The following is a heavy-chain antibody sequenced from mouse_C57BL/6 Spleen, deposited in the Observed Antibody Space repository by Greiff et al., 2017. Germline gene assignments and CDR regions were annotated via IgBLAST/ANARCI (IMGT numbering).Heavy chain of an antibody. Sequence: VQLQQSGPELVKPGASVKISCKASGYSFTGYYMNWVKQSPEKSLEWIGEINPSTGGTTYNQKFKAKATLTVDKSSSTAYMQLKSLTSEDSAVYYCARRGSYYGSYWYFEVWGTGTTVTVSS. CDR2: INPSTGGT. CDR1: GYSFTGYY. V-gene: IGHV1-42*01. CDR3: ARRGSYYGSYWYFEV. J-gene: IGHJ1*03. D-gene: IGHD1-1*01.